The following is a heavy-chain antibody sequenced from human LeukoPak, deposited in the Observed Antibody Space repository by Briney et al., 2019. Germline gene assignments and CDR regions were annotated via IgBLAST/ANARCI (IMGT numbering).Heavy chain of an antibody. CDR2: IKQDGSEK. V-gene: IGHV3-7*03. D-gene: IGHD3-10*01. Sequence: RGGSLRLSCAVSGFTFSDAWMAWVRQAPGKGLEWVANIKQDGSEKYYVDSVKGRFTISRDNAKNSLYLQMNSLRAEDTALYHCARDAYSLLPERWFGESPPENWFDPWGQGTLVTVSS. CDR1: GFTFSDAW. J-gene: IGHJ5*02. CDR3: ARDAYSLLPERWFGESPPENWFDP.